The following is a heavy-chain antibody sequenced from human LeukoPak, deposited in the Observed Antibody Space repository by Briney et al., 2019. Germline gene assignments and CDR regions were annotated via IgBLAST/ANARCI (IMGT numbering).Heavy chain of an antibody. Sequence: GSSVKVSCQASGGTLSSYSISWVRQAPGQGLEWMGGIIPIFGSANFAQKFQGRVTITADDSTNTAYMELSSLRSEDTAFYYCARGLSRWSTPTSSYYYRMDVWGQGTTVVVSS. CDR1: GGTLSSYS. CDR2: IIPIFGSA. CDR3: ARGLSRWSTPTSSYYYRMDV. D-gene: IGHD4-23*01. V-gene: IGHV1-69*01. J-gene: IGHJ6*02.